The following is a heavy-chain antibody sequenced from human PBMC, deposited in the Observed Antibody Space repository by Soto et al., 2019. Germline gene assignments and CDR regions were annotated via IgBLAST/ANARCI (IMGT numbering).Heavy chain of an antibody. V-gene: IGHV1-18*01. CDR1: GYTFTSYG. CDR3: ARDPARGLRGDTFDN. Sequence: QVQLVQSGAEVKKPGASVKVSCKASGYTFTSYGISWVRQAPGQGLEWMGWISAYNGNTNYAQKLQGRVTMTTDTSTSTAYMELRRLRSDDTAVYYCARDPARGLRGDTFDNWGQGTMVTVSS. CDR2: ISAYNGNT. J-gene: IGHJ3*02. D-gene: IGHD5-18*01.